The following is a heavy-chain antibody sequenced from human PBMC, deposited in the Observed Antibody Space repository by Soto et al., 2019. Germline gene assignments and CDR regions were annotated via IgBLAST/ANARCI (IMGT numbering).Heavy chain of an antibody. CDR3: AHIPNYYQYDWFDP. J-gene: IGHJ5*02. Sequence: QITLKESGPTLVKPTQTLTLTCTFSGFSLTTRGVGVGWIRQPPGKALECLALIYWEDDKRYNPSLQSRLSITKDTSKNQVVLTMTNVDPVDTATYYCAHIPNYYQYDWFDPWGQGTLVSVSS. V-gene: IGHV2-5*02. CDR2: IYWEDDK. CDR1: GFSLTTRGVG. D-gene: IGHD3-16*01.